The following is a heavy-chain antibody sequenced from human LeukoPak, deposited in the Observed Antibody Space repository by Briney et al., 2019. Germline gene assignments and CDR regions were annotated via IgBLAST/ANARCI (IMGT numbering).Heavy chain of an antibody. CDR2: IRHDGSNK. CDR3: AELGITMIGGV. Sequence: GGSLRLTCAASGFTFSSYGMHWVRQAPGKGLEWVAFIRHDGSNKYYADSVKGRFTISRDNSKNTLYLQMNSLRAEDTAVYYCAELGITMIGGVWGKGTTVTISS. CDR1: GFTFSSYG. V-gene: IGHV3-30*02. J-gene: IGHJ6*04. D-gene: IGHD3-10*02.